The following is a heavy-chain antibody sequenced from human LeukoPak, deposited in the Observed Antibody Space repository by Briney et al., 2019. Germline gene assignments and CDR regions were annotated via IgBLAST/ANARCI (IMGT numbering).Heavy chain of an antibody. J-gene: IGHJ4*02. CDR3: ARVKRKYQLLKPLHETPSHYFDY. CDR1: GGSITSNTYF. D-gene: IGHD2-2*01. Sequence: SETLSLTCIVSGGSITSNTYFWDWIRQTPGKGLEWIGSIYYSGSTYYNPSLKSRVTISLDTSKNQFSLKLSSVTAADTAMYYCARVKRKYQLLKPLHETPSHYFDYWGQGTLVTVSS. CDR2: IYYSGST. V-gene: IGHV4-39*07.